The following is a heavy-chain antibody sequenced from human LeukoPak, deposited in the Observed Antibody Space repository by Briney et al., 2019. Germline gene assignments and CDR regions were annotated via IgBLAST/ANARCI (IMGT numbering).Heavy chain of an antibody. D-gene: IGHD6-13*01. CDR2: ISSSSSTI. CDR1: GSTFSSYS. V-gene: IGHV3-48*01. Sequence: PGGSLRLSCAASGSTFSSYSMNWVRQAPGKGLEWVSYISSSSSTIYYADSVKGRFTISRDNAKNSLYLQMNSLRAEDTAVYYCARFKAAAGKSFDYWGQGTLVTVSS. J-gene: IGHJ4*02. CDR3: ARFKAAAGKSFDY.